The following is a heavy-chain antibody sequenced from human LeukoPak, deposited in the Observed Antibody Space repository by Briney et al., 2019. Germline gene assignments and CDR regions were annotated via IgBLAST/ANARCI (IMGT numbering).Heavy chain of an antibody. D-gene: IGHD6-13*01. J-gene: IGHJ6*03. CDR1: GFTFSSYE. V-gene: IGHV3-48*03. CDR3: ARVGQQLPRGPYYYYYMDV. Sequence: GGSLRLSCAASGFTFSSYEMNWVRQAPGKGLEWVSYISSSGSTIYYADSVKGRFTISRDNAKNTLYLQMNSLRAEDTAVYYCARVGQQLPRGPYYYYYMDVWGKGTTVTISS. CDR2: ISSSGSTI.